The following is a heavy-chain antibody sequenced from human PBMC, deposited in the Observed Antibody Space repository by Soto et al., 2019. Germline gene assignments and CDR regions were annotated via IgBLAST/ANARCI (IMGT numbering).Heavy chain of an antibody. Sequence: SETLSLICTVPCGSISSFADYWGWIRQPPGKGLEWIGTVYYNENTYYNPSLKSRVTISVDTAKNQFSLTLRSVTATDTAIYFCARRERYYGSPGWFDPWGQGTLVTVSS. CDR2: VYYNENT. V-gene: IGHV4-39*01. CDR3: ARRERYYGSPGWFDP. J-gene: IGHJ5*02. CDR1: CGSISSFADY. D-gene: IGHD3-10*01.